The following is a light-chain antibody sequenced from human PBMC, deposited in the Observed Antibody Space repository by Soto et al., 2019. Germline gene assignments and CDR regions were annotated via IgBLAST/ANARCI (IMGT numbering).Light chain of an antibody. CDR1: QSISSW. CDR2: QTS. V-gene: IGKV1-5*03. J-gene: IGKJ1*01. CDR3: QQYKSYSRT. Sequence: DIQMTQSPSTLSASVGDRVTITCRASQSISSWLAWYQQKPGKAPKLLISQTSNLESGVPSRFSGSGSGTEFPPTISSLQPDDFASYYCQQYKSYSRTFGQGSKVEVK.